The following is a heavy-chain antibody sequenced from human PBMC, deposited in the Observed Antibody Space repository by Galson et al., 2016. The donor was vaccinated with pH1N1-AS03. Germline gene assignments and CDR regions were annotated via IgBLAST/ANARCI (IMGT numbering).Heavy chain of an antibody. J-gene: IGHJ4*02. D-gene: IGHD5-24*01. CDR3: ARGDGYNYYFDY. CDR1: GFRFTTYW. V-gene: IGHV5-51*01. Sequence: ESLMISCKASGFRFTTYWIAWVRQLPGKGLEWMGFIYPGDSDTKYSPSFQGQVTISADKSISTAYLRWNSLKASDTAMYYCARGDGYNYYFDYWGQGTLVTVSS. CDR2: IYPGDSDT.